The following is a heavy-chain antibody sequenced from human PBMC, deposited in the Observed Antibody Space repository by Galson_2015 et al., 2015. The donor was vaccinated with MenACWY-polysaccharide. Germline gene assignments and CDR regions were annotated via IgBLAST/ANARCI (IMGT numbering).Heavy chain of an antibody. CDR1: GFTFSSYW. CDR3: ARRGICGGDCYSARLDY. V-gene: IGHV3-74*01. Sequence: SLRLSCAASGFTFSSYWMHWVRQAPGKGLVWVSRINSDGCSTSYADSVKGRFTISRDNAKNTLYLQMNSLRAEDTAVYYWARRGICGGDCYSARLDYWGQGTLVTVSS. CDR2: INSDGCST. J-gene: IGHJ4*02. D-gene: IGHD2-21*02.